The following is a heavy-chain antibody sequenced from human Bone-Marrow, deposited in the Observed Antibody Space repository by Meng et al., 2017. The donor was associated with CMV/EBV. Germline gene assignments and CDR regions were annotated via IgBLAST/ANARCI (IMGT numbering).Heavy chain of an antibody. Sequence: GGSLRLSCAASGFTFSSYSMNWVRQAPGKGLEWVSSISSSSSYIYYADSVKGRFTISRDNAKNSLYLQMNSLRAEDTAVYYCARSEGTSGWYHYYFDYWGQGTRVTVSS. CDR1: GFTFSSYS. V-gene: IGHV3-21*01. CDR3: ARSEGTSGWYHYYFDY. J-gene: IGHJ4*02. CDR2: ISSSSSYI. D-gene: IGHD6-19*01.